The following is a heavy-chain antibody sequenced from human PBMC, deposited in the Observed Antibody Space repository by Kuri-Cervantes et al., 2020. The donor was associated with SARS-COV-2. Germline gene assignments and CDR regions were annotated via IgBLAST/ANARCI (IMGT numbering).Heavy chain of an antibody. V-gene: IGHV6-1*01. D-gene: IGHD3-3*01. CDR1: GDSVSSNSAA. Sequence: LRLSCAISGDSVSSNSAAWNWIRQSPSRGLEWLGRTYYRSKWYNDYAVSVKSRITINPDTSKNQFSLQLNSVTPEDTAVYYCAKDQTYYDFWSGYFTELERRYYYYYGMDAWGQGTTVTVYS. CDR3: AKDQTYYDFWSGYFTELERRYYYYYGMDA. J-gene: IGHJ6*02. CDR2: TYYRSKWYN.